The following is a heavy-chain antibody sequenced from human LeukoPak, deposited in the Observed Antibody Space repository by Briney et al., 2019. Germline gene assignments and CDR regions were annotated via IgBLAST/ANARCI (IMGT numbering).Heavy chain of an antibody. J-gene: IGHJ3*02. CDR2: IGST. CDR3: ARHISIGTNGFDI. D-gene: IGHD3-10*01. CDR1: GGSISSYY. Sequence: SETLSLTCTVSGGSISSYYWSWIRQPPGKGLEWIAHIGSTNYNPSLRSRATISVDTSKNHFSLNLSSVTAADTAVYYCARHISIGTNGFDIWGQGTMVTVSS. V-gene: IGHV4-59*08.